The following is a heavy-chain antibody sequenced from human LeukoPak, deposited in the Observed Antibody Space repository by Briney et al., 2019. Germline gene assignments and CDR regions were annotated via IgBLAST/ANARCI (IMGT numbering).Heavy chain of an antibody. J-gene: IGHJ4*02. CDR1: GGSISSYY. CDR2: IYYSGST. D-gene: IGHD5-24*01. CDR3: ARAPGDGYNSWFDY. V-gene: IGHV4-59*01. Sequence: PSETLSLTCTVSGGSISSYYWSWIRQPPGKGLEWIGYIYYSGSTNYNPSLKSRVTISVDTSKNQFSLKLSSVTAADTAVYYCARAPGDGYNSWFDYRGQGTLVTVSS.